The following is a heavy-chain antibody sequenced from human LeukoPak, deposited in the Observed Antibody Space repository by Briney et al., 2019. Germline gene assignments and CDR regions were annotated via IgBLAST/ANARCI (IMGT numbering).Heavy chain of an antibody. V-gene: IGHV3-7*01. J-gene: IGHJ4*02. CDR3: ARPTRSSSPEY. Sequence: GGSLRLPCAASKFTFSSYWMSWVRQAPGKGLEWVANIDQDGCDKYYVDSVKGRFTISRDNAKSSLYLQVNSPRAEDTAVYYCARPTRSSSPEYWGQGTLLTVSS. CDR1: KFTFSSYW. CDR2: IDQDGCDK. D-gene: IGHD6-13*01.